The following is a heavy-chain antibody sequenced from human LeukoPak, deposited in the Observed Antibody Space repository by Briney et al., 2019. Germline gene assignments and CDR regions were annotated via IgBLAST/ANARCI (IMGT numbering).Heavy chain of an antibody. J-gene: IGHJ3*02. CDR1: GFTFTSFG. CDR3: ARDYAKSTVDAFDI. V-gene: IGHV1-18*01. CDR2: ISTYNGNT. Sequence: ASVKVSCKASGFTFTSFGFSWVRQAPGQGLEWMGWISTYNGNTNYAQNLQGRVTMTTDTSTSTAYMELRSLRSDDTAVYYCARDYAKSTVDAFDIWGQGTMVTVSS. D-gene: IGHD4-11*01.